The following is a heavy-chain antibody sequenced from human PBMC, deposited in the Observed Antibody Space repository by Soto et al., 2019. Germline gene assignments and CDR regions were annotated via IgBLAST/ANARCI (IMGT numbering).Heavy chain of an antibody. D-gene: IGHD3-10*01. CDR3: ARGLFPYGSGSYYNLYGTDV. V-gene: IGHV1-69*06. J-gene: IGHJ6*02. Sequence: ASVKVSCKASGGTFSSYAISWVRQAPGQGXEWMGGIIPIFGTANYAQKFQGRVTITADKSTSTAYMELSSLRSEDTAVYYCARGLFPYGSGSYYNLYGTDVWGQGTTVTVSS. CDR1: GGTFSSYA. CDR2: IIPIFGTA.